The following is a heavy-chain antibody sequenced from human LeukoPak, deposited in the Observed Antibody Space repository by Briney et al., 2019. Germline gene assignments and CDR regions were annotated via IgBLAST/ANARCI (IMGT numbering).Heavy chain of an antibody. CDR3: ARSYSWGYYYYMDV. D-gene: IGHD5-18*01. CDR2: IYTSGST. CDR1: GGSISSYY. Sequence: SETLSLTCTVSGGSISSYYRSWIRQPPGKGLEWIGYIYTSGSTNYNPSLKSRVTISVDTSKNQFSLKLSSVTAADTAVYYCARSYSWGYYYYMDVWGKGTTVTVSS. V-gene: IGHV4-4*09. J-gene: IGHJ6*03.